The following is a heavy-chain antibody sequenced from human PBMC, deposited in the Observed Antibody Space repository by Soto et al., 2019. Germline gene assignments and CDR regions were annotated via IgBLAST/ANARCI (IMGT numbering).Heavy chain of an antibody. J-gene: IGHJ4*02. CDR3: ARRDFDY. CDR2: INAGDGHT. V-gene: IGHV1-3*01. CDR1: GYTLTDYA. Sequence: QVQLVQSGAEVKKPGASVKVSCKASGYTLTDYAMHWVRQAPGQSLEWMGWINAGDGHTKYSQKFQGRVTITRDTSASIAYMGLSSLRSEDTAVYYCARRDFDYWGQGTLVTVSS.